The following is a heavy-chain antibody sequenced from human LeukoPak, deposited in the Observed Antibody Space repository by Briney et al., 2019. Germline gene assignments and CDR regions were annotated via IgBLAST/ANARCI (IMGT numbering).Heavy chain of an antibody. CDR2: IYSGGST. CDR1: GFTVGSNY. V-gene: IGHV3-53*01. J-gene: IGHJ6*03. CDR3: ARSPMVRGAGYYYYYMDV. Sequence: PGGSLRLSCAASGFTVGSNYMSWVRQAPGKGLEWVSVIYSGGSTYYADSVKGRFTISRDNSKNTLCLQMNSLRAEDTAVYYCARSPMVRGAGYYYYYMDVWGKGTTVTVSS. D-gene: IGHD3-10*01.